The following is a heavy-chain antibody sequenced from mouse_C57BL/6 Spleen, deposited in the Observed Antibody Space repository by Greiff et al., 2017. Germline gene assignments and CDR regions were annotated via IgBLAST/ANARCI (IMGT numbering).Heavy chain of an antibody. D-gene: IGHD5-5*01. Sequence: VQLKQSGPELVKPGASVKIPCKASGYTFTDYNMDWVKQSHGKSLEWIGDINPNNGGTIYNQKFKGKGTLTVDKSSSTAYMDLRSLTSEDTAVYYCASGYLLRFAYWGQGTLVTVSA. CDR1: GYTFTDYN. CDR3: ASGYLLRFAY. V-gene: IGHV1-18*01. J-gene: IGHJ3*01. CDR2: INPNNGGT.